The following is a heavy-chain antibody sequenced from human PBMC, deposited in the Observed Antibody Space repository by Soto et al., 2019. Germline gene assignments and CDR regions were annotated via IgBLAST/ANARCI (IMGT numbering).Heavy chain of an antibody. Sequence: QVQLVQSGAEVKKPGSSVKVSCKASGGTFSNYAFSWVRQVPGQGLEWMGGIIPIVETTNYAQKFQGRVTITADESTSTTYMVLSSLSSEDTAVFFCARDMIPAAISYRYYAMDVWGQGTTVTVSS. D-gene: IGHD2-2*01. V-gene: IGHV1-69*01. J-gene: IGHJ6*02. CDR1: GGTFSNYA. CDR3: ARDMIPAAISYRYYAMDV. CDR2: IIPIVETT.